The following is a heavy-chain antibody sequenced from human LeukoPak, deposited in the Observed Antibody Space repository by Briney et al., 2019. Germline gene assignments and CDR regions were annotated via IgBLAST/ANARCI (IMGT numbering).Heavy chain of an antibody. CDR1: GGSFSGYY. D-gene: IGHD1-26*01. CDR3: ARQSSGSYRNFDY. V-gene: IGHV4-34*11. Sequence: SETLSLTCAVYGGSFSGYYWSWIRQPPGKGLEWIGYMYNSGSTNYNPSLKNRVTISVDTSKNQFSLKLSSVTAADTAVYYCARQSSGSYRNFDYWGQGTLVTVSS. J-gene: IGHJ4*02. CDR2: MYNSGST.